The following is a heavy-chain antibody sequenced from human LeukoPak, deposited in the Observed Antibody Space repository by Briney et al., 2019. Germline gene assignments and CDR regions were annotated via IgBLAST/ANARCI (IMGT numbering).Heavy chain of an antibody. CDR3: ARSYSAVAGSDFDY. CDR2: IYPGGSDT. V-gene: IGHV5-51*01. Sequence: GESLKISCKGSGNSFSNYWIGWVRQMPGKGLEWMGIIYPGGSDTRYSPSFQGQVTISADKSITTAYLQWSSLKASDTAMYCCARSYSAVAGSDFDYWGQGTLVTASS. D-gene: IGHD6-19*01. CDR1: GNSFSNYW. J-gene: IGHJ4*02.